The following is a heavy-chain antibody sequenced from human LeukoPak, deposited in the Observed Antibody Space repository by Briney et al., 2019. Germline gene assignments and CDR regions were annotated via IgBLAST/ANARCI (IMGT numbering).Heavy chain of an antibody. CDR1: GYSFTNYW. J-gene: IGHJ4*02. CDR2: IYSGDSDT. Sequence: GESLKISCKGSGYSFTNYWIGWVRQMPGKGLEWMGIIYSGDSDTRYSPSFQGQVTISADKSISTAYLQWSSLKASDTAMYYCARGGFCSGGSCYSYHDYWGQGTLVTVSS. D-gene: IGHD2-15*01. V-gene: IGHV5-51*01. CDR3: ARGGFCSGGSCYSYHDY.